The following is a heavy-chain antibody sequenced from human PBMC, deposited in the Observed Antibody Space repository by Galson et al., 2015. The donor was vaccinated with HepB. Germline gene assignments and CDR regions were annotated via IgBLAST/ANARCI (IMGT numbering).Heavy chain of an antibody. CDR3: ARRGGSYSPFDY. J-gene: IGHJ4*02. Sequence: SLRLSCAASGFTFSSYGMHWVRQAPGKGLEWVAFIRYDGSNKYYADSVKGRFTISRDNSKNTLYLQMNSLRAEDTAVYYCARRGGSYSPFDYWGQGTLVTVSS. CDR2: IRYDGSNK. D-gene: IGHD1-26*01. CDR1: GFTFSSYG. V-gene: IGHV3-30*02.